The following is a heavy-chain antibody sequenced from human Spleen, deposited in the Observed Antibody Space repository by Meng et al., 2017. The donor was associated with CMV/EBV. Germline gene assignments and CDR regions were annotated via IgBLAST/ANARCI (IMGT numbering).Heavy chain of an antibody. Sequence: SLKISCAASGFTFDDYAMHWVRQAPGKGLEWVSGISWNSGSIGYADSVKGRFTISRDNAKNSLYLQMNSLRAEDMALYYCAKDLGYCSGGSCYSGVAFDIWGQGTMVTVSS. D-gene: IGHD2-15*01. J-gene: IGHJ3*02. CDR2: ISWNSGSI. CDR1: GFTFDDYA. CDR3: AKDLGYCSGGSCYSGVAFDI. V-gene: IGHV3-9*03.